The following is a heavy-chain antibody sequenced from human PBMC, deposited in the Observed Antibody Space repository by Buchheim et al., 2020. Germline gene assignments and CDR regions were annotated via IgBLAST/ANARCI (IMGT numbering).Heavy chain of an antibody. V-gene: IGHV4-39*01. J-gene: IGHJ4*02. Sequence: QPQLQESGPGLVKPSETLSLTCTVSGGSISSSSYHWDWIRQPPGKGLEWIGSIYYSGSTYYNPSLKSRVTISVDSSKNQVSLKLSSVTAADTAVYYCARQRVFGGWELNYWGQGTL. CDR2: IYYSGST. CDR1: GGSISSSSYH. CDR3: ARQRVFGGWELNY. D-gene: IGHD6-19*01.